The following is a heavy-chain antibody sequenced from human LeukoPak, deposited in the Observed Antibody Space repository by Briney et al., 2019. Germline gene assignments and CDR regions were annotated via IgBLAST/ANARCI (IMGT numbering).Heavy chain of an antibody. CDR1: GFTFSNYA. V-gene: IGHV3-30*04. CDR2: ISFDGSDK. Sequence: QAGGSLRLSWAASGFTFSNYAMHWVRQAPGKGLEGVSVISFDGSDKFYADSVKGRLTISRDSSQNTLFVQMNSLRAEDTAVYYCARQDCSGGSCYLDYWGQGILVTVSS. CDR3: ARQDCSGGSCYLDY. D-gene: IGHD2-15*01. J-gene: IGHJ4*02.